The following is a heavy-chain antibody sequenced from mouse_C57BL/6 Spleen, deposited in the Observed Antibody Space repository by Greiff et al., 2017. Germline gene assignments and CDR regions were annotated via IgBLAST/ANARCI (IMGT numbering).Heavy chain of an antibody. J-gene: IGHJ4*01. V-gene: IGHV5-17*01. CDR3: ARITTVYYYAMDY. D-gene: IGHD1-1*01. Sequence: EVQVVESGGGLVKPGGSLKLSCAASGFTFSDYGMHWVRQAPEKGLEWVAYISSGSSTIYYADTVKGRFTISRDNAKNTLFLQMTSLRSEDTAMYYCARITTVYYYAMDYWGQGTSVTVSS. CDR1: GFTFSDYG. CDR2: ISSGSSTI.